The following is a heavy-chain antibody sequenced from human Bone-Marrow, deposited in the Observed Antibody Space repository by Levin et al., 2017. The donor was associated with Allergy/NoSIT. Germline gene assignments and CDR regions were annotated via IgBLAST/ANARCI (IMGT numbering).Heavy chain of an antibody. V-gene: IGHV3-11*01. CDR2: ISSSVSTI. J-gene: IGHJ1*01. Sequence: GGSLRLSCAASGFTFSDYYMSWIRQAPGKGLEWVSYISSSVSTIYYADSVKGRFTISRDNAKNSLYLQMNSLRAEDTAVYYCARDTDHDFWSGYWYFQHWGQGTLVTVSS. CDR3: ARDTDHDFWSGYWYFQH. CDR1: GFTFSDYY. D-gene: IGHD3-3*01.